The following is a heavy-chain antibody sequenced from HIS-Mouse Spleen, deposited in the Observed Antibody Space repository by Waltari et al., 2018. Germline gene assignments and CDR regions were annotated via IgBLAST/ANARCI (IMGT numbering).Heavy chain of an antibody. Sequence: EVQLLESGGGLVQPGGSLGPSCAASGFTFSSYAMRWVRQAPGKGLEWVSAISGSGGSTYYADSVKGRFTISRDNSKNTLYLQMNSLRAEDTAVYYCAKTLVRSRDFDYWGQGTLVTVSS. CDR3: AKTLVRSRDFDY. D-gene: IGHD4-17*01. V-gene: IGHV3-23*01. CDR2: ISGSGGST. CDR1: GFTFSSYA. J-gene: IGHJ4*02.